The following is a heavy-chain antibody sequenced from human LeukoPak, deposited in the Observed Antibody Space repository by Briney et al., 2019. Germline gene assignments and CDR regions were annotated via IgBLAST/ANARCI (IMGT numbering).Heavy chain of an antibody. CDR1: GGTFSSYA. CDR2: IIPIFGTA. D-gene: IGHD6-19*01. J-gene: IGHJ5*02. CDR3: ARDPGIAVPNNWFDP. Sequence: SVKVSCKASGGTFSSYAISWVRQAPGQGLEWMGRIIPIFGTANYAQKFQGRVTITTDESTSTAYMGLSSLRSEDTAVYYCARDPGIAVPNNWFDPWGQGTLVTVSS. V-gene: IGHV1-69*05.